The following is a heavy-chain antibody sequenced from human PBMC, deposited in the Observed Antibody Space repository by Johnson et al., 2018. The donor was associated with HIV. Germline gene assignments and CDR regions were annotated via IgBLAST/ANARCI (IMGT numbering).Heavy chain of an antibody. V-gene: IGHV3-30-3*01. D-gene: IGHD2-15*01. J-gene: IGHJ3*02. CDR2: ISYDGSNK. CDR1: GFTFSSYA. CDR3: ARDKYCSGGSCYLDAFDI. Sequence: MQLVESGGGVVQPGRSLRLSCAASGFTFSSYAMHWVRQAPGKGLEWVAVISYDGSNKYYADSVKGRFTISRDNSKNTLYLQMNSLRAEDTAVYYCARDKYCSGGSCYLDAFDIWGQGTMVIVSS.